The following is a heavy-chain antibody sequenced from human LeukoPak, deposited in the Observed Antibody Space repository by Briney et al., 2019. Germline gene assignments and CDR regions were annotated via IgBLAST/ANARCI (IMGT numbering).Heavy chain of an antibody. Sequence: SETLSLTCTVSGGSISSSSYYWGWIRQPPGKGLEWIGSIFYSGSTYYNPSLKSRVTISVDTSKNQFSLKPSSVTAADTAVYYCARHQHRDSRRPQKYSDYYYGMVVWGKGTTCTVS. CDR3: ARHQHRDSRRPQKYSDYYYGMVV. CDR2: IFYSGST. D-gene: IGHD6-13*01. J-gene: IGHJ6*01. CDR1: GGSISSSSYY. V-gene: IGHV4-39*01.